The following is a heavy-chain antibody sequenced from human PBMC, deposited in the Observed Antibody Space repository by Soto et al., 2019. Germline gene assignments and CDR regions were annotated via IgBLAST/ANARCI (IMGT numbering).Heavy chain of an antibody. CDR2: IIPIFGTA. Sequence: ASVKVSCKASGGTFSSYAISWVRQAPGQGLEWMGGIIPIFGTANYAQKFQGRVTMTADESTDTAYMELSSRRSEDTAVYYCATTGPPDGFGLWGQGTMVTVS. CDR1: GGTFSSYA. CDR3: ATTGPPDGFGL. D-gene: IGHD1-1*01. J-gene: IGHJ3*01. V-gene: IGHV1-69*13.